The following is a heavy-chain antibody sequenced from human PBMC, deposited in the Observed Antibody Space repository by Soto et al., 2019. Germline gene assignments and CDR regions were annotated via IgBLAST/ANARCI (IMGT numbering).Heavy chain of an antibody. CDR2: ISAYNGNT. J-gene: IGHJ4*02. Sequence: RASVKVSCKASGYTFTTYDISWVRQAPGQGLEWMGWISAYNGNTNYAQNLQGRVTMTTDTSTNTAYMELRSLRSDDTAVYYSARERRRPYYDILTCYYSFDYWGQGTLVTVSS. CDR3: ARERRRPYYDILTCYYSFDY. CDR1: GYTFTTYD. D-gene: IGHD3-9*01. V-gene: IGHV1-18*01.